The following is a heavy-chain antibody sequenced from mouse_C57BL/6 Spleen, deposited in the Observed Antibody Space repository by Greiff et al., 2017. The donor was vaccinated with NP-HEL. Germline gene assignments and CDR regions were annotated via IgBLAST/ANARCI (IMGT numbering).Heavy chain of an antibody. CDR1: GFTFSSYA. J-gene: IGHJ2*01. CDR2: ISDGGSYT. CDR3: ARDDGYYGSSY. Sequence: DVQLVESGGGLVKPGGSLKLSCAASGFTFSSYAMSWVRQTPEKRLEWVATISDGGSYTYYPDNVKGRFTISRDNAKNNLYLQMSHLKSEDTAMYYCARDDGYYGSSYWGQGTTLTVSS. D-gene: IGHD1-1*01. V-gene: IGHV5-4*01.